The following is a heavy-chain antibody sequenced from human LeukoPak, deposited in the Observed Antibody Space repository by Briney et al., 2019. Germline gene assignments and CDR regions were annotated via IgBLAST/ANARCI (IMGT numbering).Heavy chain of an antibody. CDR2: INSDGSWT. CDR3: VSFYETY. CDR1: GNYW. V-gene: IGHV3-74*01. D-gene: IGHD2-2*01. J-gene: IGHJ4*02. Sequence: PGGSLRLSCAASGNYWMHWVRQAPGKGLVWVSHINSDGSWTGYADSAKGRFTISKDNAKNMVYLHMNSLRVDDTAVYYCVSFYETYWGRGTLVTVSS.